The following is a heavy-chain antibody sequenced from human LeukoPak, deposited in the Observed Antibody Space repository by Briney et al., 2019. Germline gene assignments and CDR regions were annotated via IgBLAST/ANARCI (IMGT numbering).Heavy chain of an antibody. D-gene: IGHD3-10*01. Sequence: GASVKVSCKASGYTFTSYGISWVRQAPGQGLEWMGWISAYKGNTNYAQKLQGRVTMTTDTSTSTAYMELRSLRSDDTAVYYCARSATNRDISASGSDYYYYGMDVWGQGTTVTVSS. CDR2: ISAYKGNT. J-gene: IGHJ6*02. V-gene: IGHV1-18*01. CDR3: ARSATNRDISASGSDYYYYGMDV. CDR1: GYTFTSYG.